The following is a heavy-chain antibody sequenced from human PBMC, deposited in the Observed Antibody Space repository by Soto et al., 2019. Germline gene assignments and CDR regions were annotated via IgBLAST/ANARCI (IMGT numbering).Heavy chain of an antibody. CDR2: IYPDESDT. CDR1: GYSFTKYW. V-gene: IGHV5-51*01. D-gene: IGHD3-10*01. J-gene: IGHJ6*02. CDR3: AGGGVRGVITRTRDYYGMDV. Sequence: PGESLKISCKGSGYSFTKYWIGWVRQMPGKGLEWMAIIYPDESDTRYSPSFQGQVTIAADKSISTAYLQWSSRKASVTAMYYCAGGGVRGVITRTRDYYGMDVWGQGTTVTVS.